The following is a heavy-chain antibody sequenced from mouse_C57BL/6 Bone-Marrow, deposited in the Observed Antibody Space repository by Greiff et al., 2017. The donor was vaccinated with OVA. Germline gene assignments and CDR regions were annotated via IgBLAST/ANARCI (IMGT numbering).Heavy chain of an antibody. J-gene: IGHJ2*01. CDR2: ISNGGGST. Sequence: EVQLVESGGGLVQPGGSLKLSCAASGFTFSDYYMYWVRQTPGKRLEWVAYISNGGGSTYYPDTVKGRFTISRDNAKNTLYLQMSRLKSEDTAMYYCARGGNYTFSDYWGQGTTLTVSS. V-gene: IGHV5-12*01. CDR3: ARGGNYTFSDY. D-gene: IGHD2-1*01. CDR1: GFTFSDYY.